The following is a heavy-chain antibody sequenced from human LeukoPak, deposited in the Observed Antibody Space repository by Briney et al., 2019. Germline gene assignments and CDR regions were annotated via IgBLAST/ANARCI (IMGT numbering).Heavy chain of an antibody. CDR1: GFTFSSHS. CDR3: AKVPRQHDNWFDP. V-gene: IGHV3-48*01. D-gene: IGHD3-9*01. CDR2: ISSDGTII. Sequence: GGSLRLSCAASGFTFSSHSMNWVRQAPGKGLEWISYISSDGTIIHYADSVKGRFTISRDDAKSSLYLQMNSLRAEDTAIYYCAKVPRQHDNWFDPWGQGTLVTVSS. J-gene: IGHJ5*02.